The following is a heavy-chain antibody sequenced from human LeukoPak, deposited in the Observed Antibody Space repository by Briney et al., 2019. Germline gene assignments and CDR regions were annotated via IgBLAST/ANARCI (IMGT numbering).Heavy chain of an antibody. V-gene: IGHV3-74*01. CDR2: INRDVSST. J-gene: IGHJ4*02. Sequence: GGSLRLSCAAAGFTFSSYWINWVRQAPGKGRVWVSRINRDVSSTSYADSGKGRFTISRDNAKNTLYLQMSSLRAEDTAVYYCARDRVIYADYLYYFDYWGQGTLVTVSS. D-gene: IGHD4-17*01. CDR1: GFTFSSYW. CDR3: ARDRVIYADYLYYFDY.